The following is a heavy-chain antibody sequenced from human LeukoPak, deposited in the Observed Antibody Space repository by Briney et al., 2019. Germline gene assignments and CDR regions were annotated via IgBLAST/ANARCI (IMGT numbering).Heavy chain of an antibody. D-gene: IGHD4-17*01. J-gene: IGHJ4*02. Sequence: GGSLRLSCAASGFTFSSYWMSWVRQAPGKGLEWVANIKQDGSEKYYVDSVKGRFTISRDNSKNTLYLQMGSLRAEDMAVYYCARDAIYGDYASGYFDYWGQGTLVTVSS. CDR3: ARDAIYGDYASGYFDY. V-gene: IGHV3-7*01. CDR1: GFTFSSYW. CDR2: IKQDGSEK.